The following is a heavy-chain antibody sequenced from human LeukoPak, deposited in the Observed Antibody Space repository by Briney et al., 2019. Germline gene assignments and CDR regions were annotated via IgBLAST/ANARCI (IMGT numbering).Heavy chain of an antibody. CDR2: ISPSGGST. J-gene: IGHJ4*02. V-gene: IGHV1-46*01. CDR1: GYTFTSNY. Sequence: ASVKVSCKAFGYTFTSNYMHWVRQAPGQGPEWMGVISPSGGSTSYAQKFQGRVTMTRDTSTSTVYMELSSLRSEDTAVYYCEVYYYDSSGYSDYWGQGTLVTVSS. CDR3: EVYYYDSSGYSDY. D-gene: IGHD3-22*01.